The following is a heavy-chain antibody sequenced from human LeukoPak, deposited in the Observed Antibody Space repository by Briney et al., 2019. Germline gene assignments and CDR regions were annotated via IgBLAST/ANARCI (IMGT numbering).Heavy chain of an antibody. D-gene: IGHD2-2*01. CDR3: ARGPYCSSTSCYVGDYYYGMDV. V-gene: IGHV1-18*01. CDR2: ISAYNGNT. Sequence: ASVKVSCKASGCTFTSYGISWVRQAPGQGLEWMGWISAYNGNTNYAQKLQGRVTMTTDTSTSTAYMELRSLRSDDTAVYYCARGPYCSSTSCYVGDYYYGMDVWGQGTTVTVSS. J-gene: IGHJ6*02. CDR1: GCTFTSYG.